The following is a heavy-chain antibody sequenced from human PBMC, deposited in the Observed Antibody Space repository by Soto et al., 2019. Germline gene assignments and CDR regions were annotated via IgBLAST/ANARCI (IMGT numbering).Heavy chain of an antibody. J-gene: IGHJ4*02. CDR1: GFTFSSYG. Sequence: QVQLVESGGGVVQPGRSLRLSCVASGFTFSSYGMHWVRQAPGRGLEWVAIIWYDGSYKYYADSVKGRFTISRDNSKNTLDLQMNSLRVEDTAVYHCARGYLGDSSSWDGHFDYWGQGTVVTVSS. D-gene: IGHD6-13*01. CDR3: ARGYLGDSSSWDGHFDY. CDR2: IWYDGSYK. V-gene: IGHV3-33*01.